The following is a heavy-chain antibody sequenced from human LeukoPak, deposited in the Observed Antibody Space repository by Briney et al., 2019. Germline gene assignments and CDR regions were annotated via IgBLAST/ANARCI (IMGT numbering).Heavy chain of an antibody. D-gene: IGHD6-13*01. J-gene: IGHJ4*02. CDR2: IYQSGRT. CDR1: GGSISSNNW. V-gene: IGHV4-4*02. CDR3: ARVSDSSSWYVDY. Sequence: SETLSLTCAVSGGSISSNNWWSWVRQPPGKGLEWIGEIYQSGRTNYNPSLKSRVTISVDTSKNQFSLKLSSVTAADTAVYYCARVSDSSSWYVDYWGQGTLVTASS.